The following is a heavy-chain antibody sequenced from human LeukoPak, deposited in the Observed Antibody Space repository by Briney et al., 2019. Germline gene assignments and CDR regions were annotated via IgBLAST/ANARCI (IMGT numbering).Heavy chain of an antibody. CDR2: IWYDGSNK. V-gene: IGHV3-33*06. CDR1: GFTFSSYG. J-gene: IGHJ4*02. D-gene: IGHD3-3*01. CDR3: AKEPSPYYGFDY. Sequence: PGRSLRLSCAASGFTFSSYGMHWVRQAPGKWLEWVAVIWYDGSNKYYADSVKGRFTISRDNSKNTLYLQMNSLRAEDTAVYYCAKEPSPYYGFDYWGQGTLVTVSS.